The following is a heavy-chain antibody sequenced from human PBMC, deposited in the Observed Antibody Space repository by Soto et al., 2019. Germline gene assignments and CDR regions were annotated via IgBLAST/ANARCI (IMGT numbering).Heavy chain of an antibody. CDR3: AKDYPILWFGELSPNPFDY. V-gene: IGHV3-23*01. CDR2: ISGSGGST. Sequence: GGSLRLSCAASGFTFSSYAMSWVRQAPGKGLEWVSAISGSGGSTYYADSVKGRFTISRDNSKNTLYLQMNSLRAEDTAVYYCAKDYPILWFGELSPNPFDYWGQGTLVTVSS. J-gene: IGHJ4*02. CDR1: GFTFSSYA. D-gene: IGHD3-10*01.